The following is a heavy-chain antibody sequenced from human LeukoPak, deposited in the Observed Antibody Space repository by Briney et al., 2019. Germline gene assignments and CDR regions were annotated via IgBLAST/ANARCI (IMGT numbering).Heavy chain of an antibody. CDR3: ARALNPYYDSSGYYYYYMDV. Sequence: SETLSLTCTVSGGSISSSSYYWGWIRQPPGKGLEWIGYIYYSGSTNYNPSLKSRFTISVDTSKNQFSLKLSSVTAADTAVYYCARALNPYYDSSGYYYYYMDVWGKGTTVTVSS. CDR2: IYYSGST. D-gene: IGHD3-22*01. J-gene: IGHJ6*03. V-gene: IGHV4-61*05. CDR1: GGSISSSSYY.